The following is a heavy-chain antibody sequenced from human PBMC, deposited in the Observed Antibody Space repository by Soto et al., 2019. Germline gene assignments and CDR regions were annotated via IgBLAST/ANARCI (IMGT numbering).Heavy chain of an antibody. CDR3: ARVYTYGYGFDS. V-gene: IGHV3-21*01. CDR2: ISSSSTLI. J-gene: IGHJ4*02. Sequence: GGSLRLSCAASGFTFSSYSMNWVRQAPGKGLEWVSSISSSSTLIYYADSLKGRLTVSRDNAKNSLFLQVNSLRAEDTAVYYCARVYTYGYGFDSWGQGTLVTVSS. CDR1: GFTFSSYS. D-gene: IGHD5-18*01.